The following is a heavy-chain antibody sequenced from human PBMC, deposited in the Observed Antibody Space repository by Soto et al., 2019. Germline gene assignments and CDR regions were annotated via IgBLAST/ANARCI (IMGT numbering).Heavy chain of an antibody. CDR3: ARRNLVRGWGDYFDY. CDR2: IIPSLGTV. D-gene: IGHD3-10*01. V-gene: IGHV1-69*16. CDR1: GGTFNTYT. J-gene: IGHJ4*02. Sequence: QVQLEQSGAEVKKPGSSVKVSCKASGGTFNTYTINWVRQAPGQGLEWMGGIIPSLGTVKYSQNFQGRVTIIADESTNTAHMDLSSLRSEDTGVYYCARRNLVRGWGDYFDYWGQGTLVIVSS.